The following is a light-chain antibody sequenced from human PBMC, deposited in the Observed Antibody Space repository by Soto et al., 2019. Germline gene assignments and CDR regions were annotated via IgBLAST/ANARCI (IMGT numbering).Light chain of an antibody. V-gene: IGKV3-20*01. CDR2: GSS. Sequence: EIVLTQAPGTLSLSPRERATLSCRASQSVSSSYLAWYQQKPGQAPRLLIFGSSNRATGIPDRFSGSGSGTDFTLSISRLEPEDFAVYYCQQYASSPLLTFGGGTKVDIK. J-gene: IGKJ4*01. CDR3: QQYASSPLLT. CDR1: QSVSSSY.